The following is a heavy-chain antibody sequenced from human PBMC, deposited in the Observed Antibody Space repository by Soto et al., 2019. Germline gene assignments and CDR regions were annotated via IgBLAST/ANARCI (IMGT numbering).Heavy chain of an antibody. V-gene: IGHV4-38-2*02. Sequence: PSETLSLTCNVSGASINSAGYYWSWIRQPPGKGLEWIGSVYHSGSTYYNPSLKSRVTISVDTSKNQFSLKLSSVTAADTAVYYCARGDSSSWPYYYYGMDVWGQGTTVTVSS. CDR3: ARGDSSSWPYYYYGMDV. CDR2: VYHSGST. D-gene: IGHD6-13*01. J-gene: IGHJ6*02. CDR1: GASINSAGYY.